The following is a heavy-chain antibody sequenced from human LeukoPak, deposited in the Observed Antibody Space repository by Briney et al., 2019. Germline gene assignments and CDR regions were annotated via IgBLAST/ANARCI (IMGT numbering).Heavy chain of an antibody. J-gene: IGHJ4*02. Sequence: GGSLRLSCAASGFTFSSYSMNWVRQAPGKGLEWVSYISSSNSTIYYADSVKGRFTISRDNAKNSLYLQMNSLRAEDTAVYYCARVGVLLWFGEPKPQYYFDYWGQGTLVTVSS. D-gene: IGHD3-10*01. CDR3: ARVGVLLWFGEPKPQYYFDY. CDR1: GFTFSSYS. CDR2: ISSSNSTI. V-gene: IGHV3-48*04.